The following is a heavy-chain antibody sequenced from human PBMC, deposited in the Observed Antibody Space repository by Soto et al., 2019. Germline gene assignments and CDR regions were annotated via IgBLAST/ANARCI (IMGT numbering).Heavy chain of an antibody. CDR1: GYTFTSYD. J-gene: IGHJ6*02. CDR3: ARGGDIVLVPAATEPFDYYYYGMDV. D-gene: IGHD2-2*01. Sequence: GASVKVSCKASGYTFTSYDINWVRQATGQGLEWMGWMNPNSGNTGHAQKFQGRVTITRDTSASTAYMELSSLRSEDTAVYYCARGGDIVLVPAATEPFDYYYYGMDVWGQGTTVTVSS. CDR2: MNPNSGNT. V-gene: IGHV1-8*03.